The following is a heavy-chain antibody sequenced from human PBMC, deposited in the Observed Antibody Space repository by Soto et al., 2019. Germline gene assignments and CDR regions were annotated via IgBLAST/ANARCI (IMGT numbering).Heavy chain of an antibody. Sequence: PSETLSLTCTVSGGSMTGYFWTWIRQPAGKGLEWIGHVYNSGNTDYNPSLESRITMAVDTSKQQLSLKLKSVTAADTAMYYCARTHWVYGTEFWGQGTLVTVSS. V-gene: IGHV4-4*07. D-gene: IGHD2-8*01. CDR2: VYNSGNT. CDR1: GGSMTGYF. J-gene: IGHJ4*02. CDR3: ARTHWVYGTEF.